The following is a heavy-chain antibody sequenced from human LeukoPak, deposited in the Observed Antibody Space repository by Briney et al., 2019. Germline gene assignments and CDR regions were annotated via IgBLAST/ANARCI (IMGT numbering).Heavy chain of an antibody. D-gene: IGHD3-22*01. CDR3: ARDGNYYDSSGYYDY. CDR1: GYTFTSYG. V-gene: IGHV1-69*04. CDR2: IIPILGIA. Sequence: SVKVSCKASGYTFTSYGISWVRQAPGQGLEWMGRIIPILGIANYAQKFQGRVTITADKSTSTAYMELSSLRSEDTAVYYCARDGNYYDSSGYYDYWGQGTLVTVSS. J-gene: IGHJ4*02.